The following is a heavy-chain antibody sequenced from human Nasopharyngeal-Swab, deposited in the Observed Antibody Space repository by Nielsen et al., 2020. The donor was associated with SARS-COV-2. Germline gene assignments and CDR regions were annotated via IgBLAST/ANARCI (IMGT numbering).Heavy chain of an antibody. J-gene: IGHJ3*02. D-gene: IGHD2-2*01. CDR1: GFTFSSYW. CDR2: IKQDGSEK. V-gene: IGHV3-7*01. Sequence: GESLKISCAASGFTFSSYWMSWVRQAPGKGLEWVANIKQDGSEKYYVDSVKGRFTISRDNAKNSLYLQMNSLRAEDTAVYYYARDRDYAGAFDIWGQGTMVTVSS. CDR3: ARDRDYAGAFDI.